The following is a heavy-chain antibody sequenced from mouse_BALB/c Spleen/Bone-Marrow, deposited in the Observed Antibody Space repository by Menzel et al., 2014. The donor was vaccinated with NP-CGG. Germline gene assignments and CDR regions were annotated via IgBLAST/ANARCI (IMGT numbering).Heavy chain of an antibody. D-gene: IGHD1-1*01. J-gene: IGHJ3*01. CDR1: GFNIKDTY. V-gene: IGHV14-3*02. CDR3: ARDYGRTALFAY. CDR2: IGPANGNT. Sequence: VQLQQSGAELVKPGASVKLSYTASGFNIKDTYIHWVKQRPEQGLEWIGGIGPANGNTKYDPKFQGKATITADTSSNTAYLQLSSLTYEDTAVYYCARDYGRTALFAYWGQGTLVPVSA.